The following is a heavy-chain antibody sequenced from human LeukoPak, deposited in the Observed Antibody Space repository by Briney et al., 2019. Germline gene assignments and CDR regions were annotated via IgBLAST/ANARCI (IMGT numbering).Heavy chain of an antibody. D-gene: IGHD3-10*01. CDR2: IYYSGST. J-gene: IGHJ5*02. V-gene: IGHV4-39*01. CDR1: GVSISSSSYY. Sequence: SETLSLTCTVSGVSISSSSYYWGWIRQPPGKGLEWIGSIYYSGSTYYSPSLRSRVTISVDTSKNQFSLKLSSVTAADTAVYYCARRYYYGSGFDPWGQGTLVTVSS. CDR3: ARRYYYGSGFDP.